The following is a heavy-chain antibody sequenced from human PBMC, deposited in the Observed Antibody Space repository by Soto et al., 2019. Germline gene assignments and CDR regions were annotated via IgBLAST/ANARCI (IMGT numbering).Heavy chain of an antibody. D-gene: IGHD3-10*01. CDR1: GYTFTSYD. Sequence: QVQLVQSGAEVKKPGASVKVSCKASGYTFTSYDINWVRQATGQGLEWMGWMNPNSGNTGYAQKFQGRVTMTRNTSISTAYMELSSMRSEDTAVYYCARSGQGILWYYYYGMDVWGQGTTVTVSS. CDR3: ARSGQGILWYYYYGMDV. CDR2: MNPNSGNT. V-gene: IGHV1-8*01. J-gene: IGHJ6*02.